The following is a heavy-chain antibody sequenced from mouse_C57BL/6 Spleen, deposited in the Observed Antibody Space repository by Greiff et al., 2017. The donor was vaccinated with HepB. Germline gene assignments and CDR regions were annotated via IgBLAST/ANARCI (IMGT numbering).Heavy chain of an antibody. CDR2: IDPANGNT. V-gene: IGHV14-3*01. J-gene: IGHJ2*01. D-gene: IGHD2-3*01. CDR1: GFNIKNTY. CDR3: ARSIYDGYYVFDY. Sequence: EVKLQESVAELVRPGASVKLSCTASGFNIKNTYMHWVKQRPEQGLEWIGRIDPANGNTKYAPKFQGKATITADTSSNTAYLQLSSLTSEDTAIYYCARSIYDGYYVFDYWGQGTTLTVSS.